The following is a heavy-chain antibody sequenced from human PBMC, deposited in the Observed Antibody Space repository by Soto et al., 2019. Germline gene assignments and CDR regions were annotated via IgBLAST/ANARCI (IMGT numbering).Heavy chain of an antibody. J-gene: IGHJ6*02. V-gene: IGHV4-30-4*01. CDR3: ARVPSPFDFYYAMDV. Sequence: SETLSLNCTVSGGSISSGDYYWSWIRQPPGKGLEWIGYIYYSGSTYYNPSLKSRVTRSVDTSKNQFSLKLSSVTAADTAVYYCARVPSPFDFYYAMDVWGQGTTVTVSS. CDR1: GGSISSGDYY. CDR2: IYYSGST. D-gene: IGHD3-16*01.